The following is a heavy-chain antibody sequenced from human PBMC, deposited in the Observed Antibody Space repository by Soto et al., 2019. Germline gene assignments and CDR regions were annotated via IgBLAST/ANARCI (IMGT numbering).Heavy chain of an antibody. J-gene: IGHJ3*02. CDR3: AGFKYYDVRGYPQGVFDI. CDR1: GYTFTGYY. V-gene: IGHV1-2*02. Sequence: QVQLVQSGTEVKRPGDSVKVSCKASGYTFTGYYVHWVRQAPGQGLEWMGWINPNSGDTYLAQRFQGRVTMNRDTSIGTAYMELRGLTSDDTAEYYCAGFKYYDVRGYPQGVFDIWGQGTMVTVSA. CDR2: INPNSGDT. D-gene: IGHD3-16*01.